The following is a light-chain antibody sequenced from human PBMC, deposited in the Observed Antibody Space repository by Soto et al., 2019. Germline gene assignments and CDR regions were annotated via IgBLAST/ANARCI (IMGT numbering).Light chain of an antibody. J-gene: IGKJ4*02. CDR3: QQYGSSLGVT. Sequence: ELALTQSPGTLSLSPGARATLSCRASQSVSSSYLAWYQQKPGQAPRLLIYGASSRATGIPDRFSGSGSGTDFTLTISRLEPEDCAVYYCQQYGSSLGVTFGGGTKVDI. V-gene: IGKV3-20*01. CDR2: GAS. CDR1: QSVSSSY.